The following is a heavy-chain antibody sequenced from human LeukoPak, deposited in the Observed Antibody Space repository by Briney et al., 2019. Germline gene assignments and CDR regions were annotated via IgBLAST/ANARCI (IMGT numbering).Heavy chain of an antibody. CDR2: IIPIFGTA. Sequence: SVKVSCKASGGTFSSYAISWVRQAPGQGLEWMGGIIPIFGTANYAQKFQGRVTITTDESTSTAYMELSSLRSEDTAVYYCARDVTTVGPLDSWGQGTLVTVSS. CDR1: GGTFSSYA. J-gene: IGHJ4*02. V-gene: IGHV1-69*05. D-gene: IGHD4-23*01. CDR3: ARDVTTVGPLDS.